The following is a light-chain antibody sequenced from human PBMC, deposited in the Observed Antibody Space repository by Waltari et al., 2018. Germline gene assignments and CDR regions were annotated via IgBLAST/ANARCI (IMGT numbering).Light chain of an antibody. J-gene: IGKJ1*01. CDR1: QSISNN. Sequence: ILLTQSPVILSVSPGGSATLSCRASQSISNNLAWYQQKPGQAPRLLIYDASNRATGIPARFSGSGSGTDFTLTIASLEPEDLAVYYCQHRYNWPRTFGQGTKVEIK. V-gene: IGKV3-11*01. CDR3: QHRYNWPRT. CDR2: DAS.